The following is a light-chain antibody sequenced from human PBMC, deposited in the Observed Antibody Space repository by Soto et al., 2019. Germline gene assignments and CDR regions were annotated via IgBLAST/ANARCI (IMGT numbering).Light chain of an antibody. Sequence: DIQMTQSPSTLSASVGDRVTITCRASQSISSWLAWYQQKPGKAPKLLIYDASSLESGVPSRFSGSGSGTEITLTICSLQPDDFATYYCQQYNSYLWTFGQGTKVEIK. CDR3: QQYNSYLWT. J-gene: IGKJ1*01. V-gene: IGKV1-5*01. CDR2: DAS. CDR1: QSISSW.